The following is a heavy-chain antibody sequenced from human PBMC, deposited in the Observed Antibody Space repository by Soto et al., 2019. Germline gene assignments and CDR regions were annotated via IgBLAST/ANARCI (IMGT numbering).Heavy chain of an antibody. J-gene: IGHJ6*02. Sequence: EVQLVESGGGVGPPGGSLRLSCAASGFTFSRYSMNWVRQAPGKGLEWVSYISSISRTINYADSVKGRFTISRDNAKNSVYLQMNSLRDEDTAVYYCARDPGPYGMDVWGQGTTVSVSS. CDR3: ARDPGPYGMDV. CDR2: ISSISRTI. CDR1: GFTFSRYS. V-gene: IGHV3-48*02.